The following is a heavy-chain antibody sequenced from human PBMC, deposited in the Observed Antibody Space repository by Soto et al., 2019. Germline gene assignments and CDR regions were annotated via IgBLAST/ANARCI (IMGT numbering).Heavy chain of an antibody. J-gene: IGHJ4*02. CDR3: ARERYSGYDSSVSDY. V-gene: IGHV1-46*03. Sequence: ASVKVSCKASGYTFTSYYMHWVRQAPGQGLEWMGIINPSGGSTSYAQKFQGRVTMTRDTSTSTVYMELSSLRSEDTVVYYCARERYSGYDSSVSDYWGQGTLVTVSS. D-gene: IGHD5-12*01. CDR2: INPSGGST. CDR1: GYTFTSYY.